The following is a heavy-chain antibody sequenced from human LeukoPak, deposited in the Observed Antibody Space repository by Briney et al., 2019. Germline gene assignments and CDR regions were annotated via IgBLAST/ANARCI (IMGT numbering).Heavy chain of an antibody. CDR1: GGSISSYY. Sequence: SETLSLTCTVSGGSISSYYWSWIRQPAGKGLEWIGRIYTSGSTNYDPSLKSRVTMSVDTSKNQFSLKLSSVTAADTAVYYCASTKLRYYYDSAWNWFDPWGQGTLVTVSS. D-gene: IGHD3-22*01. J-gene: IGHJ5*02. CDR2: IYTSGST. V-gene: IGHV4-4*07. CDR3: ASTKLRYYYDSAWNWFDP.